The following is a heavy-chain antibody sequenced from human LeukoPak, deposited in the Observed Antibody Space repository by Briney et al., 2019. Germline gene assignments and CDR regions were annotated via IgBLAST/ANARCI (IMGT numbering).Heavy chain of an antibody. J-gene: IGHJ4*02. CDR1: GGSISSYY. V-gene: IGHV4-59*01. D-gene: IGHD3-16*01. CDR3: AREGGGNFDY. CDR2: IYYSGST. Sequence: SETLSLTCTASGGSISSYYWSWIRQPPGKGLEWIGYIYYSGSTNYNPSLKSRVTISVDTSKNQFSLKLSSVTAADTAVYYCAREGGGNFDYWGQGTLVTVSS.